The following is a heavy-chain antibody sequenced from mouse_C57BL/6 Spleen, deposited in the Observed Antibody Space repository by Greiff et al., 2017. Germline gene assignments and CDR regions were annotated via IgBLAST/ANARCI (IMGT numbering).Heavy chain of an antibody. D-gene: IGHD1-1*01. CDR1: GYTFTDYN. Sequence: VQLQQSGPELVKPGASVKMSCKASGYTFTDYNMHWVKQSNGKSLEWIGYINPNNGGTSYNQKFKGKATLTVNKSSSTAYMALSSLTSEDSAVYYCARGALQYDFDYWGQGTTLTVSA. CDR2: INPNNGGT. CDR3: ARGALQYDFDY. J-gene: IGHJ2*01. V-gene: IGHV1-22*01.